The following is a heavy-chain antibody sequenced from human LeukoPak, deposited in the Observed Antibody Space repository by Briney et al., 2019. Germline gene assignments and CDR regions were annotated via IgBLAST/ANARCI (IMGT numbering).Heavy chain of an antibody. V-gene: IGHV4-30-2*01. CDR3: ARGYGPDVFDI. CDR2: IYHSGST. J-gene: IGHJ3*02. CDR1: AGSISSGGYS. D-gene: IGHD3-16*01. Sequence: SETLSLTCAVSAGSISSGGYSWSWIRQPPGKGLEWIGYIYHSGSTYYNPSLKSRVTISVDRSKNQFSLKLSSVTAADTAVYYCARGYGPDVFDIWGQGTMVTVSA.